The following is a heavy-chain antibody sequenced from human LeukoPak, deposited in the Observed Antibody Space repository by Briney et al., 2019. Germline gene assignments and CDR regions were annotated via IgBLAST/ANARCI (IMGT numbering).Heavy chain of an antibody. D-gene: IGHD5-12*01. CDR2: IYTSGTT. CDR1: GGSISSCS. V-gene: IGHV4-4*07. Sequence: PSETLSLTCIVSGGSISSCSWTWIRQPAGEGLEWIGRIYTSGTTNYEPSLKSRVTMSVDTSKNQFSLKLSSVTAADTAVYYCAGEAGGGYARAFDIWGQGTMVTVSS. CDR3: AGEAGGGYARAFDI. J-gene: IGHJ3*02.